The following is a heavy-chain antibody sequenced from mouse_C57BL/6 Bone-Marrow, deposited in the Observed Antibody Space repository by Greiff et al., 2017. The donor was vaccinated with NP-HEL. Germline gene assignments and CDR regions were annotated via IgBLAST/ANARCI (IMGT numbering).Heavy chain of an antibody. CDR2: INPGSGGT. CDR1: GYAFTNYL. CDR3: ARGPFTTVVKGYFDY. V-gene: IGHV1-54*01. Sequence: QVQLKESGAELVRPGTSVKVSCKASGYAFTNYLIEWVKQRPGQGLEWIGVINPGSGGTNYNEKFKGKATLTADKSSSTAYMQLSSLTSEDSAVYFCARGPFTTVVKGYFDYWGQGTTLTVSS. J-gene: IGHJ2*01. D-gene: IGHD1-1*01.